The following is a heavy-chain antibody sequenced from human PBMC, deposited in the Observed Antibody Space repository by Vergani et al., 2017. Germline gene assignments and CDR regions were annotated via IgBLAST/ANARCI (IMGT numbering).Heavy chain of an antibody. Sequence: QVQLQESGPGLVKPSETLSLTCTVSGGSISSYYWSWIRQPPGKGREWIGYIYSSGGTNYNPSLKSRVTISVDTSKNQFSLKLSSVTAADTAVYYCARSIAAAGTFGYWFDPWGQGTLVTVSS. V-gene: IGHV4-59*01. J-gene: IGHJ5*02. CDR3: ARSIAAAGTFGYWFDP. CDR1: GGSISSYY. D-gene: IGHD6-13*01. CDR2: IYSSGGT.